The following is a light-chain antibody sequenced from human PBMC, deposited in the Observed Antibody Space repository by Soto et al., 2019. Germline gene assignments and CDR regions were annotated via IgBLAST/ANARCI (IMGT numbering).Light chain of an antibody. Sequence: IQVTQSPSSLSASIGDRVTITCRASQDIRNFLAWYQQKPGNAPKLLIFTASTLQSGVPSRFSGSGSGTDFALSISSLQPEDFATYYCQQRRDYPLTFGGGTKVEIK. CDR1: QDIRNF. V-gene: IGKV1-9*01. CDR2: TAS. J-gene: IGKJ4*01. CDR3: QQRRDYPLT.